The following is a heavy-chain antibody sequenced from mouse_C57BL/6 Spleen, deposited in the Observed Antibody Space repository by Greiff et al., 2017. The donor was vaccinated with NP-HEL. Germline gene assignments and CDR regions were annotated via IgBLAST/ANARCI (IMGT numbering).Heavy chain of an antibody. D-gene: IGHD2-5*01. Sequence: QVQLQQSGAELARPGASVKMSCKASGYTFTSYTMHWVKQRPGQGLEWIGYINPSRGYTKYNQKFKDKATLTADKSSSTAYMQLSSLTSEDSAVYYSARDYSNYVGFADWGQGTLVTVSA. CDR2: INPSRGYT. CDR1: GYTFTSYT. CDR3: ARDYSNYVGFAD. J-gene: IGHJ3*01. V-gene: IGHV1-4*01.